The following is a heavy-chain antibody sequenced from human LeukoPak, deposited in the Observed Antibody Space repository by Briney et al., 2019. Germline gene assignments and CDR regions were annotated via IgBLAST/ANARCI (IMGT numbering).Heavy chain of an antibody. V-gene: IGHV6-1*01. CDR1: GDSVSSNSVA. CDR2: TYYRSKWYN. CDR3: ARGGYEAFDP. Sequence: SQTLSLTCAISGDSVSSNSVAWNWIRQSPSRGLEWLGRTYYRSKWYNDYAVSVKSRITINPDTSKNQFSLQVNSVTPEDTAVYYCARGGYEAFDPWGQGTLVSVSS. J-gene: IGHJ5*02. D-gene: IGHD2-15*01.